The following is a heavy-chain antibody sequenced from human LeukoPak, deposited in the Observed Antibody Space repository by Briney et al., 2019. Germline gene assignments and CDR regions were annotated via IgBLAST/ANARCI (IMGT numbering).Heavy chain of an antibody. CDR2: IIPIFGTA. Sequence: GASVKVSCKASGGTFSSYAISWVRQAPGQGLEWMGGIIPIFGTANYAQKFQGRVTITADKSTSTAYMELSSLRSEDTAVYYCARTAVVPAAMIDYWGQGTLVTVSS. CDR1: GGTFSSYA. V-gene: IGHV1-69*06. CDR3: ARTAVVPAAMIDY. J-gene: IGHJ4*02. D-gene: IGHD2-2*01.